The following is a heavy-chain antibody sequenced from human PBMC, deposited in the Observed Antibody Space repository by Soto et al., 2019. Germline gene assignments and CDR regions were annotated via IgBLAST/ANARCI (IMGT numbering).Heavy chain of an antibody. CDR1: GGSISGEVYY. D-gene: IGHD6-19*01. Sequence: SETLSLTCTVSGGSISGEVYYWSWIRQYSGKGLEWIGCIYYSGSTYSNPSLKSRVTISVDTSKTQFSLKLSSVTAAETAVYYCARQSSGWYNWFDPWGQGTLVTVSS. CDR3: ARQSSGWYNWFDP. CDR2: IYYSGST. J-gene: IGHJ5*02. V-gene: IGHV4-39*01.